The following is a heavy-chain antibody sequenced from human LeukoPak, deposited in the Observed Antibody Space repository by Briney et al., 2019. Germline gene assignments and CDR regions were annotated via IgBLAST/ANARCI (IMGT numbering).Heavy chain of an antibody. D-gene: IGHD2-2*03. CDR3: ARDYGYCSSTSCYNWFDP. CDR2: IYHSGST. Sequence: PSQTLSLTCAVSGGSISSGGYSWSWIRQPPGKGLEWIGYIYHSGSTYYNPSLKSRVTISVDRSKNQFSLKLSSVTAADTAVYYCARDYGYCSSTSCYNWFDPWGQGTLVTVSS. V-gene: IGHV4-30-2*01. CDR1: GGSISSGGYS. J-gene: IGHJ5*02.